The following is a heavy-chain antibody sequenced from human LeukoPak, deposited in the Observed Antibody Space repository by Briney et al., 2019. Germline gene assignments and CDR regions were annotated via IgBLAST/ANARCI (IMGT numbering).Heavy chain of an antibody. CDR3: ATPYGGSYFSYAFDI. CDR2: FDPEGGET. J-gene: IGHJ3*02. Sequence: VASVKVSCKVSGYTLTELSMHWVRQAPGKGLEWMGGFDPEGGETIYAQKFQGRVTMTEDTSTDTAYMELSSLRSEDTAVYYCATPYGGSYFSYAFDIWGQGTMVTVSS. CDR1: GYTLTELS. D-gene: IGHD1-26*01. V-gene: IGHV1-24*01.